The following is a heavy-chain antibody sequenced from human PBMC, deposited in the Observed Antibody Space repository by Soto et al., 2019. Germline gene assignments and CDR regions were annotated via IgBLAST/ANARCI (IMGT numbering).Heavy chain of an antibody. Sequence: PSETLSLTCTVSGASISSGIYYWSWIRQHPGQGLEWIGFISYSGSTYYNPSLKSRVTISRDTSENQFSLELSSVTAADTAVYYCARGVLYWGQGTLVTVSS. J-gene: IGHJ4*02. CDR2: ISYSGST. CDR3: ARGVLY. CDR1: GASISSGIYY. D-gene: IGHD3-3*01. V-gene: IGHV4-31*03.